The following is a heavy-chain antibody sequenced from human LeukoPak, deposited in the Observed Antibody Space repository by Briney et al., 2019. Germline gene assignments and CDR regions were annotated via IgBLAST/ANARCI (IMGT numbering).Heavy chain of an antibody. CDR2: IYYSGST. CDR3: ARDLGYCSGGSCYSGPNWFDP. J-gene: IGHJ5*02. CDR1: GSSISSGDYY. V-gene: IGHV4-30-4*01. Sequence: SQTLSLTCTVSGSSISSGDYYWSWIRQPPGKGLEWIGYIYYSGSTYYNPPLKSRVTISVDTSKNQFSLKLSSVTAADTAVYYCARDLGYCSGGSCYSGPNWFDPWGQGTLVTVSS. D-gene: IGHD2-15*01.